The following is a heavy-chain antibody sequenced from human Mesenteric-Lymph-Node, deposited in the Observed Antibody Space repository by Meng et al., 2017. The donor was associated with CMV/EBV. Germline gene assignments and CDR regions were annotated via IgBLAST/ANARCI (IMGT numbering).Heavy chain of an antibody. CDR1: GARVSSNSAD. D-gene: IGHD6-13*01. J-gene: IGHJ4*02. V-gene: IGHV6-1*01. CDR2: TYYRSKWYN. Sequence: SGARVSSNSADWNWIRQSPSGGIEWLGRTYYRSKWYNDYAVSVKSRITITPDTSKNQFSLQLNSVAPDDTAVYCCARDRAAGSFDYWGQGTLVTVSS. CDR3: ARDRAAGSFDY.